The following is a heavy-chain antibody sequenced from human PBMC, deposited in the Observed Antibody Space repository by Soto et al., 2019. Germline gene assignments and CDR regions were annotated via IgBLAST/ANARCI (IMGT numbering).Heavy chain of an antibody. CDR1: GFAFGDYT. V-gene: IGHV3-49*03. CDR2: IRSKTYGGTI. Sequence: GGSLRLSCTASGFAFGDYTMSWFRQAPGKGLEWIGFIRSKTYGGTIEYAASVRGRFTISRDDSKSIAYLQMNSLKTEDTAVYYCTRGATAGPWGQGTLVTVSS. CDR3: TRGATAGP. J-gene: IGHJ5*02.